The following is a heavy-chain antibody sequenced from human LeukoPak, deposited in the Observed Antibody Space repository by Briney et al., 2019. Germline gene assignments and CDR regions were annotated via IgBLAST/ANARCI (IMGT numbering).Heavy chain of an antibody. CDR1: GYSFTDHN. J-gene: IGHJ4*02. CDR3: ARSVVTTTPNFDY. CDR2: LNPNGGTT. D-gene: IGHD2-21*02. Sequence: GASVKVSCKTSGYSFTDHNIHWVRQAPGQGLEWMGWLNPNGGTTNFAQKFQGRVTVTRDTSIRTAYMEVSRLRSDDTAVYYCARSVVTTTPNFDYWGQGTLVTVSS. V-gene: IGHV1-2*02.